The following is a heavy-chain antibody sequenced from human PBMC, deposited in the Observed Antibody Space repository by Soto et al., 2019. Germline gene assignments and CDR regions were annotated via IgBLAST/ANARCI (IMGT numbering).Heavy chain of an antibody. CDR3: VSGPGTTADY. J-gene: IGHJ4*02. CDR1: GGSISSTRYY. CDR2: TYYTGST. D-gene: IGHD1-1*01. V-gene: IGHV4-39*01. Sequence: QLQLQESGPGLVKPSETLSLTCTVSGGSISSTRYYWGWIRQPPGKGLEWIGTTYYTGSTYYNPSLKSRVTISVDMSKNQFSLKVRYVTAADTAVYYCVSGPGTTADYWGQGTLVTVSS.